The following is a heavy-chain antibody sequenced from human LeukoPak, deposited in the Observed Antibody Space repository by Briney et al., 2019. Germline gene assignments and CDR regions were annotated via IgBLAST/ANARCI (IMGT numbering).Heavy chain of an antibody. CDR1: GGTFSSYA. CDR2: IIPILGIA. Sequence: ASAKVSCKASGGTFSSYAISWVRQAPGQVLEWMGRIIPILGIANYAQKFQGRVTITADKSTSTAYMELSSLRSEDTAVYYCARDSGSGLDYWGQGTLVTVSS. J-gene: IGHJ4*02. V-gene: IGHV1-69*04. D-gene: IGHD6-19*01. CDR3: ARDSGSGLDY.